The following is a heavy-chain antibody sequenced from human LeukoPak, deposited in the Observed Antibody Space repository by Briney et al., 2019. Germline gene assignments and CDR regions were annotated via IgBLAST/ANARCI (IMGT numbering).Heavy chain of an antibody. Sequence: GGSQRLSCAASGFTFSSYWMSWVRQAPGKGLEWVANIKQDGSEKYYVDSVKGRFTISRDNAKNSLYLQMNSLRAEDTAVYYCARIASVAVAAFDYWGQGTLVTVSS. V-gene: IGHV3-7*01. CDR3: ARIASVAVAAFDY. CDR1: GFTFSSYW. D-gene: IGHD6-19*01. CDR2: IKQDGSEK. J-gene: IGHJ4*02.